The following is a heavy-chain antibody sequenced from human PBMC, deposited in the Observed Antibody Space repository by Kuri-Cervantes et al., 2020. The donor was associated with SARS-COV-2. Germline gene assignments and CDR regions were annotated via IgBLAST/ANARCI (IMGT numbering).Heavy chain of an antibody. CDR1: GGSISSYY. J-gene: IGHJ4*02. CDR3: ASNSGSYRY. Sequence: GGSLRLSCTVSGGSISSYYWSWIRQPPGKGLEWVANIKQDGSEKYYVDSVKGRFTISRDNAKNSLYLQMNSLRAEDTAVYYCASNSGSYRYWGQGTLVTVSS. D-gene: IGHD1-26*01. CDR2: IKQDGSEK. V-gene: IGHV3-7*01.